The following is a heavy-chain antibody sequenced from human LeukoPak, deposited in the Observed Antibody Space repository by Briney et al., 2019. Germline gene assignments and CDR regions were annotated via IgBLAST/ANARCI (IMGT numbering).Heavy chain of an antibody. Sequence: GASVKVSCKASGSTFSVYYMHWVRQAPGQGLEWMGWINPNSGGTNYSQKFQGRVTMTRATSISTAYMELSRLSTEATDVYYCARGSGGEFDYWGQGTLVTVSS. CDR3: ARGSGGEFDY. CDR1: GSTFSVYY. J-gene: IGHJ4*02. V-gene: IGHV1-2*02. D-gene: IGHD3-10*01. CDR2: INPNSGGT.